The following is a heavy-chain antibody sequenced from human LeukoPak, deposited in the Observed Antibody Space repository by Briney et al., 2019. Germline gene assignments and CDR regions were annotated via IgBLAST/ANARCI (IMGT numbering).Heavy chain of an antibody. D-gene: IGHD3-3*01. J-gene: IGHJ6*03. CDR3: ARDNGVVHGVYYMDV. Sequence: GGTLRLSCAASGFTFRNYWVTWGRQAPGPGLERVADIKQDGSEKLYVNSVRGRFTISRDNAKMSLFLQMNSLRAEDTAVYYCARDNGVVHGVYYMDVWGKGTTVTVS. CDR2: IKQDGSEK. CDR1: GFTFRNYW. V-gene: IGHV3-7*01.